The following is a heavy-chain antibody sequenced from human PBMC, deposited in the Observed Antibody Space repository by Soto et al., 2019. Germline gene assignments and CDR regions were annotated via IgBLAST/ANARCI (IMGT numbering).Heavy chain of an antibody. V-gene: IGHV5-51*01. Sequence: GESLKISCKGSGYSFTSYWIGWVRQMPGKGLEWMGIIYPGDSDTRYSPSFQGQVTISADKSISTAYLQWSSLKASDTAMYYCARGRRRWCSGRYCSGGSCYGDCYSATSRFDYWGQGTLVTVSS. CDR2: IYPGDSDT. CDR1: GYSFTSYW. J-gene: IGHJ4*02. D-gene: IGHD2-15*01. CDR3: ARGRRRWCSGRYCSGGSCYGDCYSATSRFDY.